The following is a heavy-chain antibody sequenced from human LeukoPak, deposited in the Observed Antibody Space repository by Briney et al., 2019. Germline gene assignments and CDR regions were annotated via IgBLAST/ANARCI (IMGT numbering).Heavy chain of an antibody. CDR3: AREGFGDIVAAHDY. CDR1: IYSIRSDYY. J-gene: IGHJ4*02. CDR2: IYHTGST. Sequence: SDTLSLICAVSIYSIRSDYYWGWIGQPPGKGLEWIGSIYHTGSTYKNPSPKSRVTISVDTSKNQFSLNLSSVTAADTAVYYCAREGFGDIVAAHDYWGQGTLVSVSS. V-gene: IGHV4-38-2*02. D-gene: IGHD5-12*01.